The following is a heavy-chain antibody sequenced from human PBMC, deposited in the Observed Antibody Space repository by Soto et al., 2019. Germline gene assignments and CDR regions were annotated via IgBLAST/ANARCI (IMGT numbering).Heavy chain of an antibody. CDR1: GGSFSTYY. V-gene: IGHV4-34*01. CDR3: ARGGSNDWQVAFDI. D-gene: IGHD3-9*01. Sequence: PSETLSLTCVVSGGSFSTYYYNRIRQSPGKGLEWIWEINHSGSKNYSPSLKSRVTMSLDTSKNQFSLKLTSVTAADTAVYYCARGGSNDWQVAFDIWGQGTMVTVSS. J-gene: IGHJ3*02. CDR2: INHSGSK.